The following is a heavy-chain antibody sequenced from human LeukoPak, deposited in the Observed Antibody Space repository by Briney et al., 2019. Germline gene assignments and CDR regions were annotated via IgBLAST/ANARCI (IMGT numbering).Heavy chain of an antibody. J-gene: IGHJ4*02. Sequence: ASVKVSCKASGYTFTGYYMHWVRQAPGQGLEWMGWINPNSGGTNYAQKFQGRVTMTRDTSISTAYMELSRLRSEDTAVYYCARDHVAVAGTGFVDYWGQGTLVTVSS. V-gene: IGHV1-2*02. D-gene: IGHD6-19*01. CDR3: ARDHVAVAGTGFVDY. CDR1: GYTFTGYY. CDR2: INPNSGGT.